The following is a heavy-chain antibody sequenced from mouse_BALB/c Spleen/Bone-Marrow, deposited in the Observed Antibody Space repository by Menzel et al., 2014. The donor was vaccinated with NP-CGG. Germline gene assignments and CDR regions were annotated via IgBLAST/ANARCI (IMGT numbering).Heavy chain of an antibody. D-gene: IGHD2-10*02. CDR1: GFSLTTYD. V-gene: IGHV2-9-2*01. J-gene: IGHJ3*01. CDR3: VREYGNFAWFAY. CDR2: IWTGGGT. Sequence: QVQLQQSGPGLVAPSQSLSITCTVSGFSLTTYDINWIRQPQGKGLEWLGVIWTGGGTNYNSAFMSRLNITKDNSKSQVFLKMNSLQTDDTAIYYCVREYGNFAWFAYWGQWTLVTVVA.